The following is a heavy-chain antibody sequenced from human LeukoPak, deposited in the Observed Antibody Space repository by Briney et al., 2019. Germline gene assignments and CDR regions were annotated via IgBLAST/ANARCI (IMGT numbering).Heavy chain of an antibody. CDR1: GGSISSYY. D-gene: IGHD6-25*01. Sequence: PSETLSLTCTVSGGSISSYYWSWLRQPPGKALESIANIDHTGSANYNTSLSSRVTISLDTAKNQFSLKLTSVTAADTAVYYCARRGRNSSGWQDYLWGQGTLVTVSS. CDR3: ARRGRNSSGWQDYL. V-gene: IGHV4-59*01. CDR2: IDHTGSA. J-gene: IGHJ4*02.